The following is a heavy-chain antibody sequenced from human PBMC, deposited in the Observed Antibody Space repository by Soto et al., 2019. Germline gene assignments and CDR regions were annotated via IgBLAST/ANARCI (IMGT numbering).Heavy chain of an antibody. V-gene: IGHV3-23*01. J-gene: IGHJ4*02. CDR2: ISGSGGST. CDR3: AKVGGITMIVVVHFDY. Sequence: LRLSCAASGLTFSSYAMSWVRQAPGKGLEWVSAISGSGGSTYYADSVKGRFTISRDNSKNTLYLQMNSLRAEDTAVYYCAKVGGITMIVVVHFDYWGQGTLVTVSS. D-gene: IGHD3-22*01. CDR1: GLTFSSYA.